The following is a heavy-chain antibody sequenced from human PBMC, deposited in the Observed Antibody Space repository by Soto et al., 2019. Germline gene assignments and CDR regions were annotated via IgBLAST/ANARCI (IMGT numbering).Heavy chain of an antibody. Sequence: QVKLVESGGGVVQHGRSLRLSCAASGFTVSSYGMHWVRQAPDKGLEWVALISYDGSEQYYADSVTGRFTISSDNSKNTLYLQMNSLRVEDTAVYYFGAVQYFSDYWGQGTLVTVSS. CDR1: GFTVSSYG. CDR2: ISYDGSEQ. CDR3: GAVQYFSDY. D-gene: IGHD1-26*01. V-gene: IGHV3-30*03. J-gene: IGHJ4*02.